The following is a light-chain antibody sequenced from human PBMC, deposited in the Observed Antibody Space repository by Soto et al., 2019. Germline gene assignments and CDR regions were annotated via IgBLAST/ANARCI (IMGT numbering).Light chain of an antibody. CDR2: GAS. V-gene: IGKV3-20*01. J-gene: IGKJ2*01. CDR3: QKYGSSPPYI. Sequence: IVLTQSPGTLSLSPGESATLSCRASQSFSITYLAWYQQKPGQPPRLVVSGASSRATGVPDRFRVSGSGRDFTHTITRLEPEDCAVYYCQKYGSSPPYIFGQGTKLEIK. CDR1: QSFSITY.